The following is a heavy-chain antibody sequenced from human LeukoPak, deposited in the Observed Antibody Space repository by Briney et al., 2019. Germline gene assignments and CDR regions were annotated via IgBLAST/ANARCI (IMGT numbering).Heavy chain of an antibody. CDR2: IYWDDDK. J-gene: IGHJ4*02. CDR1: GFSLSTSGVG. CDR3: AHRRGNSGWSEGYFDY. V-gene: IGHV2-5*02. D-gene: IGHD6-19*01. Sequence: SGPTLVNPTQTFTLTCTFSGFSLSTSGVGVGWIRQPPGKALEWLALIYWDDDKRYSPSLKSRLTITKDTSKNQLVLTMTNMDPVDTATYHCAHRRGNSGWSEGYFDYWGQGILVTVSS.